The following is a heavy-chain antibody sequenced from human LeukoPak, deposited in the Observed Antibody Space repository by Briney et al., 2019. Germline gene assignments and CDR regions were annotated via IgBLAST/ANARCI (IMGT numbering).Heavy chain of an antibody. J-gene: IGHJ6*03. CDR1: GGSLSSHH. V-gene: IGHV4-59*11. CDR3: ARRSSSEPNYYYYYYMDV. CDR2: IYYSGST. D-gene: IGHD6-6*01. Sequence: SETLSLTCTVSGGSLSSHHWSWIREPPGKGPEWIGDIYYSGSTNYNPSLKSRVTISVDTSKNQFSLKLSSVTAADTAVYYCARRSSSEPNYYYYYYMDVWGKGTTVTVSS.